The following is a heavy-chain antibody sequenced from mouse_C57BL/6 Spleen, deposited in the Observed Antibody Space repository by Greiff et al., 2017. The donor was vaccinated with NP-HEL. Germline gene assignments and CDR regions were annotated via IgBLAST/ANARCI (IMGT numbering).Heavy chain of an antibody. D-gene: IGHD1-1*01. CDR1: GYTFTDYY. Sequence: EVQLQQSGPELVKPGASVKISCKASGYTFTDYYMNWVKQSHGKSLEWIGDINPNNGGTSYNQKFKGKATLTVDKSSSTAYMELRSLTSEDSAVYYCARYPHYYGKGYYFDYWGQGTTLTVSS. CDR2: INPNNGGT. V-gene: IGHV1-26*01. CDR3: ARYPHYYGKGYYFDY. J-gene: IGHJ2*01.